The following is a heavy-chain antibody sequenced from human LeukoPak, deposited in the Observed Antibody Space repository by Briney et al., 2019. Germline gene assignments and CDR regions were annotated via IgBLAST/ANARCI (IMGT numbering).Heavy chain of an antibody. CDR3: ARGVAAAGDYYYYGMDV. D-gene: IGHD6-13*01. V-gene: IGHV1-8*01. CDR1: GYTFTSYD. CDR2: MNPNSGNT. J-gene: IGHJ6*02. Sequence: GASVKVSCKASGYTFTSYDINWVRQATGQGLEWMGWMNPNSGNTGYAQEFQGRVTMTRNTSISTAYMELSSLRSGDTAVYYCARGVAAAGDYYYYGMDVWGQGTTVTVSS.